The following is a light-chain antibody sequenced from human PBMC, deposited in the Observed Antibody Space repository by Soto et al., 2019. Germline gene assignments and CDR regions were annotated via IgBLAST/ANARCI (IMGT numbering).Light chain of an antibody. V-gene: IGKV1-12*01. Sequence: DIQMTQSPSSVSASVGDRVTITCRASQRISTWLARYQQRPGKAPKLLIYAASILQSGVPSRFSGRGSGTDFTLTISSLQPEDFATYYCQQANSLSLTFGGGTKVEIK. CDR3: QQANSLSLT. CDR2: AAS. J-gene: IGKJ4*01. CDR1: QRISTW.